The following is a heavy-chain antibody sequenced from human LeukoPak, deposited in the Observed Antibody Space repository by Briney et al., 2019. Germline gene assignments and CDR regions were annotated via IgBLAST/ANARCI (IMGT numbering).Heavy chain of an antibody. Sequence: PGGSLRLSCAASGFTFSSYAMSWVRQAPGKGLEWVSAISGSGGSTYYADSVKGRFTISRDNSKNTLYLQMNSLRAEDTAVYYCAKSVLTGPYYYYSGMDVWGQGTTVTVSS. D-gene: IGHD3-9*01. J-gene: IGHJ6*02. CDR2: ISGSGGST. V-gene: IGHV3-23*01. CDR1: GFTFSSYA. CDR3: AKSVLTGPYYYYSGMDV.